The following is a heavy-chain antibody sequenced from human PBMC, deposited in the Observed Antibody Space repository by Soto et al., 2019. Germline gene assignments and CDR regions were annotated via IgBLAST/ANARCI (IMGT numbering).Heavy chain of an antibody. J-gene: IGHJ4*02. CDR2: ISYDGSNK. CDR1: GFTFSSYA. Sequence: QVQLVESGGGVVQPGRSLRLSCAASGFTFSSYAMQWVRQAPGKGLEWVAVISYDGSNKYYADSVKGRFTISRDNSKNTLHLQMNSLRADDTADYSCARPGYGSGSHPDYWGQGTLVTVSS. CDR3: ARPGYGSGSHPDY. V-gene: IGHV3-30-3*01. D-gene: IGHD3-10*01.